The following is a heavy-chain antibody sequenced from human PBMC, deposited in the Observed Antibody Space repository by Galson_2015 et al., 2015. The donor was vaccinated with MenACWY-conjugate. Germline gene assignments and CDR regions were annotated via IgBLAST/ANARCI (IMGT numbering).Heavy chain of an antibody. V-gene: IGHV5-51*01. Sequence: QSGAEVIKPGESLQISCTGSGYSFPSYWVGWVRQMPGKGLEWMGILSPGDSDTRYSPSFQGQVTISADKSISTAYLQWSSLKASDTAMYYCARQGGYSGYWYFDLWGRGTLVTVSS. CDR2: LSPGDSDT. CDR1: GYSFPSYW. J-gene: IGHJ2*01. D-gene: IGHD5-12*01. CDR3: ARQGGYSGYWYFDL.